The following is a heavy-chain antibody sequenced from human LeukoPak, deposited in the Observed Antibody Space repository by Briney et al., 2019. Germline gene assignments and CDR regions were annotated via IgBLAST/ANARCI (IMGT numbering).Heavy chain of an antibody. Sequence: PSETLSLTCAVYGGSFSGYYCSWIRQPPGKGLEWIGEINHSGSTNYNPSLKSRVTISVDTSKNQFSLKLTSVTAADMAVYYCAMRLVGPGAFGIWGQGTMVTVSS. V-gene: IGHV4-34*01. J-gene: IGHJ3*02. CDR1: GGSFSGYY. CDR3: AMRLVGPGAFGI. CDR2: INHSGST. D-gene: IGHD2-8*02.